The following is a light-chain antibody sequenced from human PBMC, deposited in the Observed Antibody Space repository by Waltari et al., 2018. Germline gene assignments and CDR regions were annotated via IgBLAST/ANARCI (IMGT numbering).Light chain of an antibody. V-gene: IGKV3-20*01. CDR2: GAS. CDR1: QSVSRP. J-gene: IGKJ1*01. CDR3: QHYVRLPAT. Sequence: EIVLTQSPGTLSLSPGERATLSCRASQSVSRPLAWYQQKPGQAPKLLIYGASIRATVIPDRFTGSGSGTDFSLTISSLEPEDFAIYFCQHYVRLPATFGQGTKVEIK.